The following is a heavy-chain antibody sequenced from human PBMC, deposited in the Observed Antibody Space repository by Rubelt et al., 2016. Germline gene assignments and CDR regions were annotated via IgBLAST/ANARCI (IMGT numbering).Heavy chain of an antibody. D-gene: IGHD3-3*01. J-gene: IGHJ4*02. Sequence: QLQLQESGSGLVKPSQTLSLTCAVSGGSISSGGYSWSWIRQPPGKGLEWIGYIYHSVSTYYNPSLSSRVTISVDRSKNQFSLKLSLVTAADTAVHYCARGPFGVVAGFDYWCQGTLVTVSS. CDR1: GGSISSGGYS. V-gene: IGHV4-30-2*01. CDR3: ARGPFGVVAGFDY. CDR2: IYHSVST.